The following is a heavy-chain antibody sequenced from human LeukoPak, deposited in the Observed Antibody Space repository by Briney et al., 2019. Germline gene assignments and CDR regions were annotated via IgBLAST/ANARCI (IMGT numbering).Heavy chain of an antibody. D-gene: IGHD5-24*01. CDR3: ARLRWLQLQLTFDH. CDR2: ISHSGST. J-gene: IGHJ4*02. Sequence: PSETLSLTCTVSGGSISSYYWSWVRQPPGKGLEWIGYISHSGSTSYNPSLKSRVTISADTSKNQFSLKLNSVTAADTAMYYRARLRWLQLQLTFDHWGQGPLVTVSS. V-gene: IGHV4-59*08. CDR1: GGSISSYY.